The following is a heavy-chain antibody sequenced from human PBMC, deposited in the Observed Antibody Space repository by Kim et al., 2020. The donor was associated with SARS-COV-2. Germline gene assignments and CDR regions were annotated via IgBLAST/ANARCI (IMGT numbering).Heavy chain of an antibody. CDR3: ARARGGSYYYGMDV. CDR2: ISYDGSNK. D-gene: IGHD1-26*01. CDR1: GFTFSSYA. V-gene: IGHV3-30-3*01. Sequence: GGSLRLSCAASGFTFSSYAMHWVRQAPGKGLEWVAVISYDGSNKYYADSVKGRFTISRDNSKNTLYLQMNSLRAEDTAVYYCARARGGSYYYGMDVWGQGPAATV. J-gene: IGHJ6*02.